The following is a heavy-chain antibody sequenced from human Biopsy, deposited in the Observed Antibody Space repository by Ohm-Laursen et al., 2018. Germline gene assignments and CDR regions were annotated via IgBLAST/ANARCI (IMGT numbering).Heavy chain of an antibody. CDR1: GFAFTLYE. CDR2: IYGGGSPV. CDR3: ARLNSGTYDASDL. D-gene: IGHD1-26*01. J-gene: IGHJ3*01. V-gene: IGHV3-48*03. Sequence: GSLRLSCAASGFAFTLYEMNWVRQAPGKGMEWISYIYGGGSPVSYADSVKGRFTISRDNAQNSLYLHMNSLRAEDTAVYYCARLNSGTYDASDLWGQGTMVIVSS.